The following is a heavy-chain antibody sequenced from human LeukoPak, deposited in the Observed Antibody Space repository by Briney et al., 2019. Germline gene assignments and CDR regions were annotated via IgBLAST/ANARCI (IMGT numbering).Heavy chain of an antibody. CDR1: GDSIGSYF. CDR2: NSGST. D-gene: IGHD1-26*01. J-gene: IGHJ3*02. CDR3: ARGRGYGGNYLRSFDI. Sequence: SETLSLTCTVSGDSIGSYFWSWIRQPPGKGLEWIGYNSGSTNYSPSLKSRVTILLDRSKNQFSLKLSSVTAADTAIYYCARGRGYGGNYLRSFDIWGQGTMVTVSS. V-gene: IGHV4-59*08.